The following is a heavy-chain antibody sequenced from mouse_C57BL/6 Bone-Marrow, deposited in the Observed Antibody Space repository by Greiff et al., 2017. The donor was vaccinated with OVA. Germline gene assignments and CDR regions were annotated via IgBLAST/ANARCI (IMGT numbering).Heavy chain of an antibody. CDR3: ASHRGRYVYAWFAY. CDR2: ISSGGSYT. CDR1: GFTFSSYG. D-gene: IGHD2-2*01. Sequence: EVKLVESGGDLVKPGGSLKLSCAASGFTFSSYGMSWVRQTPDKRLEWVATISSGGSYTYYPDRVKGRFTLSRDNATNTLYLQVCSLKSEDTAVYYCASHRGRYVYAWFAYWGQGTLVTVSA. V-gene: IGHV5-6*01. J-gene: IGHJ3*01.